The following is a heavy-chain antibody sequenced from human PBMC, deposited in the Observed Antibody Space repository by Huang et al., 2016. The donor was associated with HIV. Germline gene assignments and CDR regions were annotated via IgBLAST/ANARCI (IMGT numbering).Heavy chain of an antibody. CDR1: GGSISSSSYY. CDR3: ASRTTVTTTSNYHYFYMDV. D-gene: IGHD4-17*01. Sequence: QLQLQESGPGLVKPSETLSLTCTVSGGSISSSSYYWGWIRQSPGKGLEWIGSIYCIGNGYYNPSLTSRVTMSVDRSSNQFSLKMHSVTAADTAVYYCASRTTVTTTSNYHYFYMDVWGKGTTVIVSS. CDR2: IYCIGNG. J-gene: IGHJ6*03. V-gene: IGHV4-39*01.